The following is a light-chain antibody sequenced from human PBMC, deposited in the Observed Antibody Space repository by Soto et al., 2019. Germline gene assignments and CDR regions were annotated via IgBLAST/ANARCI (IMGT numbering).Light chain of an antibody. CDR2: YVS. CDR1: SSDVCGYNY. Sequence: QSVLTQPASVSGSPGQSITISCTGTSSDVCGYNYVSCYQQHPGKAPKLMIYYVSNRPSVVSNRFSGSKSGNTASLTISGLQAEDEADYYCSSYTSSNYVFGTGTKVTV. J-gene: IGLJ1*01. V-gene: IGLV2-14*01. CDR3: SSYTSSNYV.